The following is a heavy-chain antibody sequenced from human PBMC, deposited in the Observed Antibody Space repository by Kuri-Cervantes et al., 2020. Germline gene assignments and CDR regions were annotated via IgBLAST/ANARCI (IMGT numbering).Heavy chain of an antibody. D-gene: IGHD6-19*01. CDR1: GFTFSSYG. Sequence: GGSLRLCCAASGFTFSSYGMHWVRQAPGKGLEWVAVISYDGSNEYYADSVKGRFTISRDNSKNTLYLQMNSLRAEDTAVYYCAKEAMKAVTGTFYFDYWGQGTLVTVSS. J-gene: IGHJ4*02. CDR3: AKEAMKAVTGTFYFDY. CDR2: ISYDGSNE. V-gene: IGHV3-30*18.